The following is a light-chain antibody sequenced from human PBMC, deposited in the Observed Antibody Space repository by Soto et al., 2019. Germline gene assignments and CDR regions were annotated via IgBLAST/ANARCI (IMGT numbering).Light chain of an antibody. J-gene: IGLJ2*01. Sequence: QSALTQPPSASGSPGQSVIISCTGTSSDVGDYNYVSWYQQHPGKAPKLMIYEVNQRPSGVPDRFSGSKSGNTASLAVSGLHAEDEADYYCSSYAGSNNFVFGGGTKVTVL. CDR1: SSDVGDYNY. CDR3: SSYAGSNNFV. V-gene: IGLV2-8*01. CDR2: EVN.